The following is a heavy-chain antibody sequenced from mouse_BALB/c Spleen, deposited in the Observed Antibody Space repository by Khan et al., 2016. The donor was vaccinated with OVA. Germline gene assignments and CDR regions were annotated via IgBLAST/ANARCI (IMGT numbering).Heavy chain of an antibody. CDR2: ISSLAYSI. CDR3: SRSWAMDY. J-gene: IGHJ4*01. CDR1: GFTFSDYG. V-gene: IGHV5-15*02. Sequence: EVQLVESGGGLVQPGGSRKLSCAASGFTFSDYGLAWVRQAPGKGPEWVAFISSLAYSIYYADTVTDRFTISRENAKNTLYLELSSLRSEDTAIYYCSRSWAMDYWGQGTSVTVSS.